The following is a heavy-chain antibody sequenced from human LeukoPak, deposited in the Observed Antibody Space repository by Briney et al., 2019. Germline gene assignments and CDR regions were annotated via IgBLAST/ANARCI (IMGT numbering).Heavy chain of an antibody. D-gene: IGHD3-9*01. J-gene: IGHJ4*02. CDR1: GFTFDDYG. V-gene: IGHV3-20*04. Sequence: PGGSLRLSCAASGFTFDDYGMSWVRQAPGKGLEWVSGIYWNGGSTGYADAVKGRYTISRDNANKSLYLQMNSLRAEDTALYYCARDLTLRYFDWSSGFGYWGQGTLVTVSS. CDR2: IYWNGGST. CDR3: ARDLTLRYFDWSSGFGY.